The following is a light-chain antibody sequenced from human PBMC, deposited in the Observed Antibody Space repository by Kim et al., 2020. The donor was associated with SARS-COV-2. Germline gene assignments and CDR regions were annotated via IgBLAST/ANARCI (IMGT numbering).Light chain of an antibody. V-gene: IGLV2-14*03. CDR2: NVS. CDR3: SSYTSSSTYV. Sequence: GQSITISCTGTSSDVGGYNYVSWYQQHPGKAPKVMIYNVSNRPSGVSNRFSGSKSGNTASLTISGLQAEDEADYYCSSYTSSSTYVFGTGTKAPS. CDR1: SSDVGGYNY. J-gene: IGLJ1*01.